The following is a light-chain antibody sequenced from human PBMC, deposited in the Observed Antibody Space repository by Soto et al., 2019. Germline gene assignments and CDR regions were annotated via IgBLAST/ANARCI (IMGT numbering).Light chain of an antibody. CDR2: GAS. V-gene: IGKV1-33*01. Sequence: DIQMTQSPSSLSASAGDRVTITCQASQDISNYLNWYQQQPGKAPKLLIYGASNLQTGVPSRFSGSGFGTHFTFTISSLQPEDIATYYCQQYDNVLTFGGGTKVEIK. J-gene: IGKJ4*01. CDR3: QQYDNVLT. CDR1: QDISNY.